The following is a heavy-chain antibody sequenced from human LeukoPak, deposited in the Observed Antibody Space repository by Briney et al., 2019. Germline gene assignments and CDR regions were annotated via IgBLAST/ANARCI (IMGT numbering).Heavy chain of an antibody. D-gene: IGHD1-26*01. CDR2: ISGRSSTI. V-gene: IGHV3-48*01. CDR1: AFTFSDYS. CDR3: ARDRIKSGSYYFDY. J-gene: IGHJ4*02. Sequence: GGSLRLSCAASAFTFSDYSMNWVRQAPGKGPEWVSYISGRSSTIYYADSVKGRFTISRDNAKNSMYLQMNSLRAEDTAVYYCARDRIKSGSYYFDYWGQGTLVTVSS.